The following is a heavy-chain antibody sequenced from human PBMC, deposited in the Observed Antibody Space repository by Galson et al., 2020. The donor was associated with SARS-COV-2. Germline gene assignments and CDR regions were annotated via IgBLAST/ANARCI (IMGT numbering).Heavy chain of an antibody. J-gene: IGHJ4*02. CDR2: ITSSSTT. CDR3: SRGLSSSWPFSDF. CDR1: GFTFSSYN. V-gene: IGHV3-48*02. D-gene: IGHD6-13*01. Sequence: ASGFTFSSYNMNWVRQAPGKGLEWVSFITSSSTTYYADSVKGRFTISRDNAKNSLYLQMSGLRDDDTAFYYCSRGLSSSWPFSDFWGQGALVTVSS.